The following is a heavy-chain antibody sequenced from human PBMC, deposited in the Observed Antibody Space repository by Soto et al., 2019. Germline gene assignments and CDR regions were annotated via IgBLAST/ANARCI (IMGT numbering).Heavy chain of an antibody. V-gene: IGHV3-23*01. J-gene: IGHJ6*02. Sequence: GGSLRLSCAASGFTFSSYVMSWVRQAPGKGLEWVSAISGSGGSTYYADSVKGRFTISRDNSKNTLYLQMNSLRAEDTAVYYCAKGQGTSRTYYYYYYGMDVWGQGTTVTVSS. CDR3: AKGQGTSRTYYYYYYGMDV. CDR1: GFTFSSYV. CDR2: ISGSGGST. D-gene: IGHD2-2*01.